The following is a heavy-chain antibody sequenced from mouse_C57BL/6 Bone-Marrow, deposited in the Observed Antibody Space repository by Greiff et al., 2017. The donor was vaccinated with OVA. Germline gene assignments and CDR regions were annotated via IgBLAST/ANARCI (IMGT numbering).Heavy chain of an antibody. CDR1: GFTFSDYY. J-gene: IGHJ1*03. CDR3: ARVRYYGSSYWYFDV. D-gene: IGHD1-1*01. V-gene: IGHV5-12*01. CDR2: ISNGGGST. Sequence: EVHLVESGGGLVQPGGSLKLSCAASGFTFSDYYMYWVRQTPEKRLEWVAYISNGGGSTYYPDTLKGRFTISRDNAMNTVYMQMSSLKSEDTAMYYCARVRYYGSSYWYFDVWGTGTTVTVSS.